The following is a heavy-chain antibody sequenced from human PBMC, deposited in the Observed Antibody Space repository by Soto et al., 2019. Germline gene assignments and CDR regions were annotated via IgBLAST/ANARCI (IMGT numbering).Heavy chain of an antibody. CDR1: GYSFTSYW. CDR2: IDPSDSYT. D-gene: IGHD6-13*01. V-gene: IGHV5-10-1*01. CDR3: ARHGVPFSIAAAGTNWFDP. Sequence: GESLKISCKGSGYSFTSYWISWVRQMPGKGLEWMGRIDPSDSYTNYSPSFQGHVTIPADKSISTAYLQWSSLKASDTAMYYCARHGVPFSIAAAGTNWFDPWGQGTLVTVSS. J-gene: IGHJ5*02.